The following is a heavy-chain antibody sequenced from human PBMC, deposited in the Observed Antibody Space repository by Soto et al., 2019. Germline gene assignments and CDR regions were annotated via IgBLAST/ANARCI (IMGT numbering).Heavy chain of an antibody. CDR2: IIPIFGTA. D-gene: IGHD4-17*01. CDR1: GGTFSSYA. CDR3: ARERSSDSGDYYRYFDY. J-gene: IGHJ4*02. Sequence: ASVKVSCKASGGTFSSYAISWVRQAPGQGLEWMGGIIPIFGTANYAQKFQGRVTITADESTSTAYMELSSLRSEDTAVYYCARERSSDSGDYYRYFDYWGQGTLVTVSS. V-gene: IGHV1-69*13.